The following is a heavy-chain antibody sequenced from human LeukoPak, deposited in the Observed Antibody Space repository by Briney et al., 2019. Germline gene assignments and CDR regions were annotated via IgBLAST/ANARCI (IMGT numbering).Heavy chain of an antibody. CDR3: ARGSRGYMPIDY. D-gene: IGHD6-25*01. Sequence: SQTLSLTCTVSGGSISSGGYYWSWIRQPPGKGLEWIGEINHSGSTNYNPSLKSRVTISVDTSKNQFSLKLSSVTAADTAVYYCARGSRGYMPIDYWGQGTLVTVSS. CDR2: INHSGST. V-gene: IGHV4-30-2*01. CDR1: GGSISSGGYY. J-gene: IGHJ4*02.